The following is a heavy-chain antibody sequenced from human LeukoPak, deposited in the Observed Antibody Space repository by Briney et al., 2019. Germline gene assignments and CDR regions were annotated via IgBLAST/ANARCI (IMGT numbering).Heavy chain of an antibody. CDR1: GFTFTDYA. V-gene: IGHV3-23*01. CDR2: TSGIANAI. CDR3: VRHLATSGSYPLDY. Sequence: SLRLSCAASGFTFTDYAMSWVRHAPGAWRDWVSATSGIANAIFYASSVKGRFTISRDNSKNTLSLQMTSLRAEDTAVYYCVRHLATSGSYPLDYWGQGALVTVSS. J-gene: IGHJ4*02. D-gene: IGHD2-15*01.